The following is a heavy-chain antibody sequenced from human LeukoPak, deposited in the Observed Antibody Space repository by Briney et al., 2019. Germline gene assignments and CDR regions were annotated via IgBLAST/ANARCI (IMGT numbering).Heavy chain of an antibody. CDR2: IYPGDSDT. D-gene: IGHD5-12*01. CDR3: ARRSYSGYVQDY. CDR1: GYSFISYW. V-gene: IGHV5-51*01. J-gene: IGHJ4*02. Sequence: GESLKVSCKAPGYSFISYWIAWVRQMPGKGLEWMGIIYPGDSDTRYSPSFQGQVTISADKSISTAYLQWSSLKASDTAMYYCARRSYSGYVQDYWGQGTLVTVSS.